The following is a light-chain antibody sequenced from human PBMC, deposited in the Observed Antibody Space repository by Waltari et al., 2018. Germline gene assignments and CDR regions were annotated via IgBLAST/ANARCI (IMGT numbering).Light chain of an antibody. Sequence: QSALTQPPSASGSPGQSVTIPCTVPSRHLGGYNYVSWYQQHPGKAPKLMIYEVSKRPSGVPDRFSGSKSGNTASLTVSGLQAEDEADYYCSSYAGSNNLIFGGGTKLTVL. CDR1: SRHLGGYNY. J-gene: IGLJ2*01. CDR3: SSYAGSNNLI. CDR2: EVS. V-gene: IGLV2-8*01.